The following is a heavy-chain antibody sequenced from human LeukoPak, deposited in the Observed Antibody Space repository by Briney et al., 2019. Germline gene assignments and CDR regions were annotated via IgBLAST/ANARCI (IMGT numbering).Heavy chain of an antibody. CDR2: IYGGGST. Sequence: GGSLRLSCAASGFTVSSIYMSWVRQAPGKGLEWVSVIYGGGSTYYADSVRGRFTISRDNSKNTLYLQMNSLRAEDTAVYYCARGSGFWSGYPDYWGQGTLVTVSS. CDR1: GFTVSSIY. CDR3: ARGSGFWSGYPDY. D-gene: IGHD3-3*01. J-gene: IGHJ4*02. V-gene: IGHV3-53*01.